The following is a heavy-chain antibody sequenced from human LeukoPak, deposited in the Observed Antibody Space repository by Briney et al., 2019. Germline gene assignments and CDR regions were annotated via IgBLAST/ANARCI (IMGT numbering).Heavy chain of an antibody. Sequence: GASVKVSCKASGGTFSSCAISWVRQAPGQGLEWMGGIIPIFGTANYAQKFQGRVTITTDESTSTAYMELSSLRSEDTAVYYCARSGGALGYYYMDVWGKGTTVTVSS. J-gene: IGHJ6*03. CDR3: ARSGGALGYYYMDV. D-gene: IGHD3-16*01. CDR2: IIPIFGTA. CDR1: GGTFSSCA. V-gene: IGHV1-69*05.